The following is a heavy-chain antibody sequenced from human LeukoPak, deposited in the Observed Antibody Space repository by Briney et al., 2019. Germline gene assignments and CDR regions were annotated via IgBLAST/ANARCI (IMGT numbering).Heavy chain of an antibody. CDR1: GFTFSSYS. CDR2: ISSSSSTI. J-gene: IGHJ4*02. Sequence: GGSLRLSCAASGFTFSSYSMNWVRQAPGKGLEWVSYISSSSSTIYYADSVKGRFTISRDNAKNSLYLQMNSLRAEDTAVYYCARDFRYYGSGSYGFDYWGQGTLVTVSS. D-gene: IGHD3-10*01. CDR3: ARDFRYYGSGSYGFDY. V-gene: IGHV3-48*04.